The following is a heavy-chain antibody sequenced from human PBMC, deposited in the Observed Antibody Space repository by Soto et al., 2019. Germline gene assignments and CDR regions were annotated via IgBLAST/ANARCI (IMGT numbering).Heavy chain of an antibody. Sequence: EVQLLESGGGLVQPGGSLRLSCAASGFTFSSYAMNWVRQAPGKGLEWVSAISGSGGSTYYADSVKGRFTISRDNSKNTLYLQMNSLRAEDTAVYYCAKDHGDYLWGSYRYIDYWGQGTLVTVSS. D-gene: IGHD3-16*02. V-gene: IGHV3-23*01. CDR3: AKDHGDYLWGSYRYIDY. J-gene: IGHJ4*02. CDR2: ISGSGGST. CDR1: GFTFSSYA.